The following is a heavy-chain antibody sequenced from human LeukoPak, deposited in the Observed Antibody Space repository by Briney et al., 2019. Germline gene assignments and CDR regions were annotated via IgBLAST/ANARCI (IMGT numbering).Heavy chain of an antibody. J-gene: IGHJ6*02. CDR1: GGSFSGYY. CDR3: ARGRTYYDFWSGYGMDV. D-gene: IGHD3-3*01. CDR2: INHSGGT. V-gene: IGHV4-34*01. Sequence: SETLFLTCAVYGGSFSGYYWSWIRQPPGKGLEWIGEINHSGGTNYNPSLKSRVTISVDTSKNQFSLKLSSVTAADTAVYYCARGRTYYDFWSGYGMDVWGQGTTVTVSS.